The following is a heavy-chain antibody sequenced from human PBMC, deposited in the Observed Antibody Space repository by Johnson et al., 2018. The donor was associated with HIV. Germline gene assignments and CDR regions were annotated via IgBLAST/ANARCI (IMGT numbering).Heavy chain of an antibody. Sequence: QVQLVESGGGVVQPGRSLRLSCAASGFTFSSYGMHWVRQAPGKGLESVAVIWYDGSNKYYADSVKGRFTIYRDNSKNTLYLQMNSLRAEDTAVYYCARAYSYGAFDIWGLGTKVTVSS. CDR2: IWYDGSNK. V-gene: IGHV3-33*01. J-gene: IGHJ3*02. D-gene: IGHD5-18*01. CDR3: ARAYSYGAFDI. CDR1: GFTFSSYG.